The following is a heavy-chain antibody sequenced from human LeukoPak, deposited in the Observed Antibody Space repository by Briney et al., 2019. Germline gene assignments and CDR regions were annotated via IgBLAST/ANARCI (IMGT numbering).Heavy chain of an antibody. CDR2: INHSGSS. Sequence: PSETLSLTCAVYCGSFGGYYWSWIRQPPGKGLEWIGEINHSGSSNYNPSLRSRVTISVDTSKNQFSLKLSSVTAADTAVYYCARAPHSSSFSIDYWGQGTLVTVSS. CDR3: ARAPHSSSFSIDY. J-gene: IGHJ4*02. CDR1: CGSFGGYY. D-gene: IGHD6-13*01. V-gene: IGHV4-34*01.